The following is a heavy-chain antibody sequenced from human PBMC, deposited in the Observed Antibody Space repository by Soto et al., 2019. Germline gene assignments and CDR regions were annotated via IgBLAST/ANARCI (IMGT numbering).Heavy chain of an antibody. Sequence: SETLSLTCAVYGGSFSGYYWSWIRQPPGKGLEWIGEINHSGSTNYNPSLKSRVTISVDTSKNQFSLKLSSVTAADTAVYYCARGSGPKQGSWYYYYYGMDVWGQGTTVTVSS. D-gene: IGHD6-13*01. V-gene: IGHV4-34*01. J-gene: IGHJ6*02. CDR3: ARGSGPKQGSWYYYYYGMDV. CDR2: INHSGST. CDR1: GGSFSGYY.